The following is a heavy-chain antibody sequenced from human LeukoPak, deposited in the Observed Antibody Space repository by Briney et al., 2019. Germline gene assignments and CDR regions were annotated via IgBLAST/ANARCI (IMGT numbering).Heavy chain of an antibody. J-gene: IGHJ5*02. V-gene: IGHV4-39*01. CDR1: GGSISSSSYY. D-gene: IGHD2-2*01. CDR3: ARRTSSTSTHWFDP. CDR2: IYYSGST. Sequence: PSDTLSLTCTVSGGSISSSSYYWGWIRQPPGKGLEWIGSIYYSGSTYYNPSLKSRVTISVDTSKNQFSLKLSSVTAADTAVYYCARRTSSTSTHWFDPWGQGTLVTVSS.